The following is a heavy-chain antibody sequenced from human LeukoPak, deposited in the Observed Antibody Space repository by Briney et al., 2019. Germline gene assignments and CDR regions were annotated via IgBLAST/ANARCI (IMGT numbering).Heavy chain of an antibody. CDR2: ISSSSSYI. V-gene: IGHV3-21*04. CDR1: GFTFSSYS. Sequence: GRSLRLSCAASGFTFSSYSMNWVRQAPGKGLEWVSSISSSSSYIYYADSVKGRFTISRDNSKNTLYLQMNSLRAEDTAVYYCAKDAMRLYYYYGMDVWGQGTTVTVSS. D-gene: IGHD2-2*01. CDR3: AKDAMRLYYYYGMDV. J-gene: IGHJ6*02.